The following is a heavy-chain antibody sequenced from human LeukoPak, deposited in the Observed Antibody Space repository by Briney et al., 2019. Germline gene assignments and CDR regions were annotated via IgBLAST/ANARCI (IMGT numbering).Heavy chain of an antibody. Sequence: ASVKVSCKASGYTFTDYHIHWVRQAPGQRLEWMGWINGKSGGTESAEQFQGRLTLTRDTSISTAYMELSSLRSDDTAIYYCARENNSGWYRKAAFDYWGQGTLVTVTS. CDR1: GYTFTDYH. CDR3: ARENNSGWYRKAAFDY. V-gene: IGHV1-2*02. CDR2: INGKSGGT. J-gene: IGHJ4*02. D-gene: IGHD6-19*01.